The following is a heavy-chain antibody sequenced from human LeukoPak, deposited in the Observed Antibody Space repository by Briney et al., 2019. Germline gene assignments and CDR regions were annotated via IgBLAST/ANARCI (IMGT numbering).Heavy chain of an antibody. CDR1: GGSISSYY. J-gene: IGHJ6*02. Sequence: KASETLSLTCTVSGGSISSYYWSWIRQPPGKGLEWIGYIYNSGSTNYNPSLKSRVTISVDTSKNQFSLKLSSATAADTAVYYCAKTPGIYSKYSYYYYYGLDVWGQGTTVTVSS. CDR2: IYNSGST. CDR3: AKTPGIYSKYSYYYYYGLDV. D-gene: IGHD3-10*01. V-gene: IGHV4-59*01.